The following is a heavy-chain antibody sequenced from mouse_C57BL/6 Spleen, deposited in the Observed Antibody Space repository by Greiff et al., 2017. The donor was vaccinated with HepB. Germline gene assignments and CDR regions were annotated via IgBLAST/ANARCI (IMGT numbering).Heavy chain of an antibody. Sequence: EVQLVESGGGLVQPKGSLKLSCAASGFSFNTYAMNWVRQAPGKGLEWVARIRSKSNNYATYYADSVKDRFTISRDDSESMLYLQMNNLKTEDTAMYYCVRHAPSSNWYFDVWGTGTTVTVSS. CDR1: GFSFNTYA. CDR3: VRHAPSSNWYFDV. V-gene: IGHV10-1*01. J-gene: IGHJ1*03. D-gene: IGHD1-1*01. CDR2: IRSKSNNYAT.